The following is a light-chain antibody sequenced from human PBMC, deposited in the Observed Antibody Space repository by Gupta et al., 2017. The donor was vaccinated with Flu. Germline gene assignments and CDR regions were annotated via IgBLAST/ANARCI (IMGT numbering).Light chain of an antibody. Sequence: ALGQTVTLTCTGNNNNVGYQGAGWLQQHPGHPPKLLSYINNNRPSGVSERFSASRSGDTASLTISGLQPEDEAVYFCSAWDSALSAQLFGG. V-gene: IGLV10-54*04. J-gene: IGLJ3*02. CDR3: SAWDSALSAQL. CDR1: NNNVGYQG. CDR2: INN.